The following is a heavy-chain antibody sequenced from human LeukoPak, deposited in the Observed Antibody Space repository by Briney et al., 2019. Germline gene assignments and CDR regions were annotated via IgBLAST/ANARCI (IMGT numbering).Heavy chain of an antibody. CDR2: INPDSGGT. J-gene: IGHJ4*02. D-gene: IGHD3-10*01. V-gene: IGHV1-2*02. CDR3: ARDLKLWFRELLGY. Sequence: GASVKVSCKASGYTFTGYYMHWVRQAPGQGLEWMGWINPDSGGTNYAQKFQGRVTMTRDTSISTAYMELSRLRSDDTAVYYCARDLKLWFRELLGYWGQGTLVTVSS. CDR1: GYTFTGYY.